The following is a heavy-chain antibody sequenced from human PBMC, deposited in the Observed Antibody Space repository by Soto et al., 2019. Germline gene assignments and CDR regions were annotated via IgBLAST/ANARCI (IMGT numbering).Heavy chain of an antibody. V-gene: IGHV3-30*03. J-gene: IGHJ4*02. CDR2: ISYDGSNK. Sequence: PGGSLRLSCAASKFTFSSYGMHWVRQAPGKGLEWVAVISYDGSNKYYVDSVKGRFTVSRDNAENTLYLQIDSLRAEDTAVYYCARAGQGYFDFWGQGTLVTVSS. CDR1: KFTFSSYG. CDR3: ARAGQGYFDF.